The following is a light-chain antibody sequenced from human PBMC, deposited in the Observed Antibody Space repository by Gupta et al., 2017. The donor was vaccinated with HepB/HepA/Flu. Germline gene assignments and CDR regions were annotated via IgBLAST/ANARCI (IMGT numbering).Light chain of an antibody. J-gene: IGKJ2*01. Sequence: DILLTQSPSSLSASVGDRVTITCQASQDIKKNLNWFQQKPGKAPTLLIFGVSNLHTGVPSRFSGSGSATDFVLTINGLQPEDVANYYCQQIDVLPYTFGXGTK. V-gene: IGKV1-33*01. CDR2: GVS. CDR1: QDIKKN. CDR3: QQIDVLPYT.